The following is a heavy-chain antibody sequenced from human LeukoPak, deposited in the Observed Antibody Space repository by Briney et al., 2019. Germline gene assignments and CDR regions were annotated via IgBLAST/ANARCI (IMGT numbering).Heavy chain of an antibody. CDR2: ISGSGGST. J-gene: IGHJ3*02. CDR1: GFTFSSYA. V-gene: IGHV3-23*01. Sequence: GGSLRLSCAASGFTFSSYAMSWVRQAPGKGLEWVSAISGSGGSTYYADSVKGRFTISRDNSKNTLYLQMNSLRAEDTAVYYCAKDIVGAHRVLGAFDIWGQGTMVTVSS. D-gene: IGHD1-26*01. CDR3: AKDIVGAHRVLGAFDI.